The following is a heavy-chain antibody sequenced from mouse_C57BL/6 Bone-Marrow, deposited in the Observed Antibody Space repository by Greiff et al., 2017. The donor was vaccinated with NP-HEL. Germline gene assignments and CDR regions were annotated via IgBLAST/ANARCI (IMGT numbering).Heavy chain of an antibody. CDR2: ISDGGSYT. CDR1: GFTFSSYA. J-gene: IGHJ3*01. D-gene: IGHD2-12*01. Sequence: DVKLVESGGGLVKPGGSLKLSCAASGFTFSSYAMSWVRQTPEKRLEWVATISDGGSYTYYPDNVKGRFTISRDNAKNNLYLQMSHLKSEDTAMYYCARDTIVAWFAYWGQGTLVTVSA. CDR3: ARDTIVAWFAY. V-gene: IGHV5-4*01.